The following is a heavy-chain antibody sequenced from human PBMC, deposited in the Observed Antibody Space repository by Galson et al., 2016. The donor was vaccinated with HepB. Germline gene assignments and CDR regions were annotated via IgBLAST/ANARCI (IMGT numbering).Heavy chain of an antibody. J-gene: IGHJ5*02. V-gene: IGHV1-2*06. CDR3: ATQLVPGSAS. Sequence: SVKVSCKASGNTFTDYVSWVRQAPGQGLEWMGRINTNSGGTNYALAFHGRITMTRDTATRTLYMELRTLISDDTAVYYCATQLVPGSASWGQGTLVVVSS. D-gene: IGHD1-1*01. CDR2: INTNSGGT. CDR1: GNTFTDY.